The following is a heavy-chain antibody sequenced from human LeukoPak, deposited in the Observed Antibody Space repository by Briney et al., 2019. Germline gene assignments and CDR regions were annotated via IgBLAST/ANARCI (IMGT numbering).Heavy chain of an antibody. CDR2: ISGSGGST. CDR3: AKASGIATLRFVWFDP. Sequence: PGGSLILSCAASGFTFSSYAMSWVRQAPGKGLEWVSAISGSGGSTYYADSVKGRFTISRDNSKNTLYLQMNSLRAEDTAVYYCAKASGIATLRFVWFDPWGQGTLVTVSS. CDR1: GFTFSSYA. V-gene: IGHV3-23*01. D-gene: IGHD6-6*01. J-gene: IGHJ5*02.